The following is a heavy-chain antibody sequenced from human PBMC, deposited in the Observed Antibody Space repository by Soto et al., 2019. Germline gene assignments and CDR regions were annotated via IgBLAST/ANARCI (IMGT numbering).Heavy chain of an antibody. Sequence: SETLSLTCTVSGGSISSGGYYWSWIRQHPGKGLEWIGYIYYSGSTYYNPSLKSRVTISVDTSKNQFSLKLSSVTAADTAVYYCARGRIQLWLRTYYFDYWGQGTLVTVSS. D-gene: IGHD5-18*01. CDR2: IYYSGST. V-gene: IGHV4-31*03. CDR1: GGSISSGGYY. CDR3: ARGRIQLWLRTYYFDY. J-gene: IGHJ4*02.